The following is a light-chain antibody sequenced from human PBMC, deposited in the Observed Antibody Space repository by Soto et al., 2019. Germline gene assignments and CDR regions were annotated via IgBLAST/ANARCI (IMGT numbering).Light chain of an antibody. V-gene: IGKV1-5*01. CDR3: QQYNHYSGLT. Sequence: EIQMTQSASALSASVGDRVTITCRASQSISNWLAWSQQKPGKAPKLLIYDASTLESGVPSRFSGSGSGTEFTLTISSLQPDDFATYYCQQYNHYSGLTFGGGTKVDI. J-gene: IGKJ4*01. CDR2: DAS. CDR1: QSISNW.